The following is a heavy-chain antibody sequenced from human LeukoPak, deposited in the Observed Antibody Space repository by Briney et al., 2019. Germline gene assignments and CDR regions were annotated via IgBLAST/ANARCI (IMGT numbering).Heavy chain of an antibody. J-gene: IGHJ3*02. D-gene: IGHD3-3*01. CDR2: INPRSGGT. CDR1: GYTFTGNY. Sequence: ASVKVSCKASGYTFTGNYMHWVRRAPGQGLEWMGWINPRSGGTNFAQKFQGRVTMTRDTSITTAYMELSRLRSDDTAVYYCVKMHYDFWSAFHIWGQETKGTVSS. V-gene: IGHV1-2*02. CDR3: VKMHYDFWSAFHI.